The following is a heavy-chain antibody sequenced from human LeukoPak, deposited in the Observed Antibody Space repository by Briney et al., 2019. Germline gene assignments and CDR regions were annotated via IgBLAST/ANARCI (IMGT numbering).Heavy chain of an antibody. Sequence: GGSLRLSCSASGFTFSTYALHWVRQAPGKGLEYVSSISANAGGTYYADSVKGRFIIFKDNLQNTLYIQMTTLRAEDTAVYYCVKAVSGSYYTGTPFDYWGQGTLVTVSS. CDR1: GFTFSTYA. CDR2: ISANAGGT. CDR3: VKAVSGSYYTGTPFDY. J-gene: IGHJ4*02. V-gene: IGHV3-64*05. D-gene: IGHD1-26*01.